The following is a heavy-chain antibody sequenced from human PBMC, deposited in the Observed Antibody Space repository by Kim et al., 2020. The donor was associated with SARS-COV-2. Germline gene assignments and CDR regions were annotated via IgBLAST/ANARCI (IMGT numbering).Heavy chain of an antibody. J-gene: IGHJ4*02. CDR1: GFTFTSYG. CDR3: ADPYXXDY. V-gene: IGHV3-30*03. CDR2: ISGDGSHE. Sequence: GGSLRLSCAASGFTFTSYGLHWVRQAPGKGLEWLAVISGDGSHEYYANSVKGRFTISXDNSNNTLYLQMSXLRTEDTAVYYCADPYXXDYWSQGALVTVSS. D-gene: IGHD2-2*01.